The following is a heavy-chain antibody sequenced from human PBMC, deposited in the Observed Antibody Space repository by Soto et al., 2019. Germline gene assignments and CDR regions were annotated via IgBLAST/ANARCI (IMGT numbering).Heavy chain of an antibody. Sequence: LSCVAAGLTFSNYYMSWIRQAPGKGLEWVSYISSTGRTIYYADSVKGRFTVSRDNAQNSLSLKLNSLRVEDTAVYYCARSYSSGWEFDYWGQGTQVTVYS. V-gene: IGHV3-11*01. J-gene: IGHJ4*02. D-gene: IGHD6-19*01. CDR1: GLTFSNYY. CDR3: ARSYSSGWEFDY. CDR2: ISSTGRTI.